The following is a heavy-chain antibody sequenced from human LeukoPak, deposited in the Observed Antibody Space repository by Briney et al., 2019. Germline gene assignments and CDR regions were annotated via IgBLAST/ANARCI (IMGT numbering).Heavy chain of an antibody. CDR2: ISYDGSNK. CDR3: AKNGWFGELSQRLDY. CDR1: GFTFSSYG. D-gene: IGHD3-10*01. J-gene: IGHJ4*02. V-gene: IGHV3-30*18. Sequence: PGRSLRLSCAASGFTFSSYGMHWVRQAPGKELEWVAVISYDGSNKYYADSVKGRFTISRDNSKNTLYLQMNSLRAEDTAVYYCAKNGWFGELSQRLDYWGQGTLVTVSS.